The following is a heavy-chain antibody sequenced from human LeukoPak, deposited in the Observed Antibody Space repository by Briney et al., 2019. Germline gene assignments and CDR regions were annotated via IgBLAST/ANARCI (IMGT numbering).Heavy chain of an antibody. Sequence: PSETLSLTCAVYGGSFSGYYWSWIRQPPGKGLEWIGEINHSGSTNYNPSLKSRVTISVDTSKNQFSLKLSSVTAADTAVYYCARHVSMDVWGKGTTVTISS. CDR1: GGSFSGYY. J-gene: IGHJ6*03. CDR2: INHSGST. CDR3: ARHVSMDV. V-gene: IGHV4-34*01.